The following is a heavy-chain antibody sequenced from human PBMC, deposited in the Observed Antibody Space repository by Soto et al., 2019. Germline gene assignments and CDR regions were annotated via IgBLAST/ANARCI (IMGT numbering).Heavy chain of an antibody. CDR3: ASFVVVPAAMGWEYYYGMDV. CDR1: GGTFSSYA. Sequence: SVKVSCKASGGTFSSYAISWVRQAPGQGLEWMGGIIPIFGTANYAQKFQGRVTITADESTSTAYMELSSLRSEDTAVYYCASFVVVPAAMGWEYYYGMDVWGQGTTVTVSS. V-gene: IGHV1-69*13. D-gene: IGHD2-2*01. J-gene: IGHJ6*02. CDR2: IIPIFGTA.